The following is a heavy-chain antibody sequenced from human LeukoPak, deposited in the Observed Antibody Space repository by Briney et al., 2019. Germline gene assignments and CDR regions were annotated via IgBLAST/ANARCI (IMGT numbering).Heavy chain of an antibody. J-gene: IGHJ6*02. CDR2: INSDGSST. CDR3: ARDYDFWSGLYGMDV. Sequence: GGSLRLSCAASGFTFSSYWMHRVRQAPGKGLVWVSRINSDGSSTSYADSVKGRFTISRDNAKNTLYLQMNSLRAEDTAVYYCARDYDFWSGLYGMDVWGQGTTVTVSS. D-gene: IGHD3-3*01. CDR1: GFTFSSYW. V-gene: IGHV3-74*01.